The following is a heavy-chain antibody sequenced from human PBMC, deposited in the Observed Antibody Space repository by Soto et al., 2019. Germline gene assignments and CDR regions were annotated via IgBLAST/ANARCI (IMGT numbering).Heavy chain of an antibody. CDR1: GYTFTSYG. D-gene: IGHD2-15*01. CDR2: ISAYNGNT. V-gene: IGHV1-18*01. Sequence: ASVKVSCKASGYTFTSYGISWVRQAPGQGLEWMGWISAYNGNTNYAQKLQGRVTMTTDTSTSTAYMELRSLRSDDTAVYYCARENRGYCSGGSCYPDYYYYGMDVWGQGTTVTVS. J-gene: IGHJ6*02. CDR3: ARENRGYCSGGSCYPDYYYYGMDV.